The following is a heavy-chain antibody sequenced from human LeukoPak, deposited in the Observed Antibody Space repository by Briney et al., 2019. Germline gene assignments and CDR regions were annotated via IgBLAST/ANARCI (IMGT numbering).Heavy chain of an antibody. CDR1: GFTFSTYA. D-gene: IGHD6-13*01. CDR2: IWYDGSNK. Sequence: PGGSLRLSCAASGFTFSTYAMHWVRQAPGKGLEWVALIWYDGSNKYYADSVKGRFTISRDNSKNTLYLQMNSLRAEDTAVYYCAKGYTSSPFDYWGQGTLVTVSS. J-gene: IGHJ4*02. V-gene: IGHV3-33*06. CDR3: AKGYTSSPFDY.